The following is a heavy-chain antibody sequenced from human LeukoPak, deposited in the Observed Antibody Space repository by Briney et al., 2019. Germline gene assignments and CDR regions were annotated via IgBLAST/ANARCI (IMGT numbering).Heavy chain of an antibody. CDR2: ISSSSSYI. CDR1: GFTFSSYS. D-gene: IGHD3-22*01. V-gene: IGHV3-21*01. J-gene: IGHJ1*01. Sequence: MSGGSLRLSCAASGFTFSSYSMNWVRQAPGKGLEWVSSISSSSSYIYYADSVKGRFTISRDNAKNSLYLQMNGLRAEDTAVYYCARDLDYYDSSGYYVEEYFQHWGQGTLVTVSS. CDR3: ARDLDYYDSSGYYVEEYFQH.